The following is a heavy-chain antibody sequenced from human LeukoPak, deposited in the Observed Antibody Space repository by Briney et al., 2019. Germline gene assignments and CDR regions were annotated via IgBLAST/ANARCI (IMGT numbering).Heavy chain of an antibody. V-gene: IGHV3-23*01. CDR1: GFTFSSYA. J-gene: IGHJ4*02. CDR2: ISGSGGST. CDR3: AKDSYYYDSGTGDY. D-gene: IGHD3-22*01. Sequence: GGSLRLSCAASGFTFSSYAMSWVRQAPGKGLEWVSAISGSGGSTYYADSVKGRFTISRDNSKNTLYLQMNSLGAEDTAVYYCAKDSYYYDSGTGDYWGQGTLVTVSS.